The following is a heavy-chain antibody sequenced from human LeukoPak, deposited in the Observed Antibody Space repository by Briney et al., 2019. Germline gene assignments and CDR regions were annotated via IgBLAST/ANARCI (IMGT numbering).Heavy chain of an antibody. CDR2: IIPIFGTA. CDR3: ARDRSFSSPDAFDI. J-gene: IGHJ3*02. CDR1: GYTFTSYD. Sequence: GASVKVSCKASGYTFTSYDINWVRQATGQGLEWMGGIIPIFGTANYAQKFQGRVTITTDESTSTAYMELSSLRSEDTAVYYCARDRSFSSPDAFDIWGQGTMVTVSS. V-gene: IGHV1-69*05. D-gene: IGHD6-6*01.